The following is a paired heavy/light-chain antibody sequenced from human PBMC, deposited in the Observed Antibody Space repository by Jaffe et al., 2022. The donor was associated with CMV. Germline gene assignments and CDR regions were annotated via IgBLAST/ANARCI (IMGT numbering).Light chain of an antibody. Sequence: QSALTQPRSVSGSPGQSVTISCTGTGSDIGGYNYVSWYQQYPGKAPKLIIYDVSKWPSGVPDRFSGSKSGNTASLTISGLQAEDEADYYCCSYAGTYTYVLFGGGTKLTVL. CDR3: CSYAGTYTYVL. J-gene: IGLJ2*01. CDR1: GSDIGGYNY. CDR2: DVS. V-gene: IGLV2-11*01.
Heavy chain of an antibody. Sequence: QVQLQESGPGLVKPSETLSLTCTVSRGSSSSDYWTWIRQPPGKGLEWIGYIYYSGGTSYNPSLKSRVTMSVDTSKNQFSLRLSSVTAADTAVYFCARGSNYGSSTYYGYFDYWGQGALVTVSS. D-gene: IGHD3-22*01. CDR2: IYYSGGT. CDR1: RGSSSSDY. CDR3: ARGSNYGSSTYYGYFDY. J-gene: IGHJ4*02. V-gene: IGHV4-59*01.